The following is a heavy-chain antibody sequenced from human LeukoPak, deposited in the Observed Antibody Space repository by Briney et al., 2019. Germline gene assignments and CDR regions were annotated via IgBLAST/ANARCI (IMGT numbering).Heavy chain of an antibody. V-gene: IGHV1-46*01. Sequence: GASVKVSCKAFGYTFSSYYMHWVRRAPGQGLEWMGTINPSGGRTRFAQKFQGRISMTRDMSTTTVFMELTSLTSDDTAEYYCARAIAAGGYYFDYWGQGTLVTVSS. J-gene: IGHJ4*02. D-gene: IGHD2-15*01. CDR2: INPSGGRT. CDR3: ARAIAAGGYYFDY. CDR1: GYTFSSYY.